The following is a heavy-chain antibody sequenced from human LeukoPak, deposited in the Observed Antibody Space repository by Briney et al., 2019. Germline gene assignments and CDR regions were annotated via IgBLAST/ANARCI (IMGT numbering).Heavy chain of an antibody. J-gene: IGHJ4*02. CDR1: GFTLSGHS. CDR2: ISSSSSTI. V-gene: IGHV3-48*02. D-gene: IGHD1-26*01. Sequence: GGSLRLSCVASGFTLSGHSMNWVRQAPGKGLEWVSYISSSSSTIYYADSVKGRFTISRDNAKNSLYLQMNSLRDEDTAVYYCARDRESYPWYFDYWGQGTLVTVSS. CDR3: ARDRESYPWYFDY.